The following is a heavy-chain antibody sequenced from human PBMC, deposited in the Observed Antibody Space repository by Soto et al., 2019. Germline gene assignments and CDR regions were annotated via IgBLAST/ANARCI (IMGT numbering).Heavy chain of an antibody. CDR1: GGSISSGGYY. CDR2: IYYSGST. Sequence: PSETLSLTCTVSGGSISSGGYYWSWIRQHPGKGLEWIGYIYYSGSTYYNPSLKSRVTISVDTSKNQFSLKLSSVTAADTAVYYCASGPLIAVAGTVPPPSYYGMDVWGQGTTVTVSS. V-gene: IGHV4-31*03. J-gene: IGHJ6*02. D-gene: IGHD6-19*01. CDR3: ASGPLIAVAGTVPPPSYYGMDV.